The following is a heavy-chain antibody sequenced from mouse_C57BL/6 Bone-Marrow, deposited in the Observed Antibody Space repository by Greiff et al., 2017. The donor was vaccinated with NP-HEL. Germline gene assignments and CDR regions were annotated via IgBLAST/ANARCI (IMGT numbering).Heavy chain of an antibody. CDR2: ISSGGSYT. CDR3: ARQPGRYFDY. CDR1: GFTFSSYG. V-gene: IGHV5-6*02. D-gene: IGHD4-1*01. J-gene: IGHJ2*01. Sequence: DVMLVESGGDLVKPGGSLKLSCAASGFTFSSYGMSWVRQTPDKRLEWVATISSGGSYTYYPDSVKGRFTISRDNAKNTLYLQMSSLKSEDTAMYYCARQPGRYFDYWGQGTTLTVSS.